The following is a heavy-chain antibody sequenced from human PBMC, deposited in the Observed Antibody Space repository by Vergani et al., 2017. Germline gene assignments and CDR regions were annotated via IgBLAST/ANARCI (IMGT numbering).Heavy chain of an antibody. D-gene: IGHD3-10*01. CDR2: ISSSGRP. V-gene: IGHV4-39*02. CDR3: ARPVGPSAIADGYHV. Sequence: QLQLQESGPGLVKPSETLSLSCRVSGDSISRSHYYWGFIRQPPGKGLEWIGSISSSGRPYYNPTLKSRLAFSVDTSKNRLSLRLKSVTATDTGMYYCARPVGPSAIADGYHVWGQGTMVTVS. J-gene: IGHJ3*01. CDR1: GDSISRSHYY.